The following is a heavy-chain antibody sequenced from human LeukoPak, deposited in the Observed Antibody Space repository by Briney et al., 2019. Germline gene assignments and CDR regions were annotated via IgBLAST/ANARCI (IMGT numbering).Heavy chain of an antibody. D-gene: IGHD7-27*01. J-gene: IGHJ3*02. CDR3: ARDLGAYAFDI. Sequence: PAETLSLTCTVSGGSISSYSWSWIRQPAGKGLEWIGRIYTSGSTKYNPSLKSRVNISVDTYKNQFSLKLSSVTAADTAVYYCARDLGAYAFDIWGQGTMVTVSS. CDR2: IYTSGST. CDR1: GGSISSYS. V-gene: IGHV4-4*07.